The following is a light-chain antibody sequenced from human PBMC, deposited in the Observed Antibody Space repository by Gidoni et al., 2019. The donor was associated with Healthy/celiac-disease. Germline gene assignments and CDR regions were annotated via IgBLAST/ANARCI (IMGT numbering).Light chain of an antibody. Sequence: DIQVTQYPSTLSASVGDKVTIPCRASQSISSWFAWYQQKPGKAPKLLIYDASSLASGVPSRFSGSGSGTEFTLTISSLQPDDFAPYYCQQYNSYSFTFGGGTKLEIK. CDR2: DAS. CDR1: QSISSW. J-gene: IGKJ4*01. V-gene: IGKV1-5*01. CDR3: QQYNSYSFT.